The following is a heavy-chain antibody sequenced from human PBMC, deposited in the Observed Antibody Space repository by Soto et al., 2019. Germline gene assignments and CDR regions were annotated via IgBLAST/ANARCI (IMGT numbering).Heavy chain of an antibody. J-gene: IGHJ4*02. D-gene: IGHD4-17*01. CDR3: ASSYGDYVSY. V-gene: IGHV4-39*01. Sequence: QLQLQESGPGLVKPSETLSLTCTVSGGSISSSSYYWGWIRQPSGTGLEWIGSIYYSGSTYYNPSPKSRVPISVDTSKNQFSLSLSSVTAADAAVYYCASSYGDYVSYWGQGTLVTVSS. CDR1: GGSISSSSYY. CDR2: IYYSGST.